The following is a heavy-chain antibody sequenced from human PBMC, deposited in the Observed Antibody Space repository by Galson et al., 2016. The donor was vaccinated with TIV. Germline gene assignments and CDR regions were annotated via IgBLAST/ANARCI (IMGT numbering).Heavy chain of an antibody. J-gene: IGHJ6*02. CDR1: GYSISSGY. V-gene: IGHV4-38-2*02. CDR2: IYYTGTT. Sequence: ETLSLTCTVSGYSISSGYWGWIRQFPGKGLEWMGSIYYTGTTYTNPSLKSRLTLSVDTSNNQASLRLSSVTAADTAVYYCAREGSTVTMHHYFGMDVWGQGTSVTVSS. D-gene: IGHD4-17*01. CDR3: AREGSTVTMHHYFGMDV.